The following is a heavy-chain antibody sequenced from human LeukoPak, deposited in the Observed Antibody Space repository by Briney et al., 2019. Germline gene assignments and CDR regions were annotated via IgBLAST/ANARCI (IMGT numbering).Heavy chain of an antibody. CDR2: IYTSGST. V-gene: IGHV4-4*07. D-gene: IGHD3-10*01. CDR3: ASSNYYGSGSGKYYFDY. Sequence: PSETLSLTCTVSGGSISSYYWSWIRQPAGKGLEWIGLIYTSGSTNYNPSLKSRVTMSVDTSKNQFSLKLSSVTAADTAVYYCASSNYYGSGSGKYYFDYWGQGTLVTVSS. CDR1: GGSISSYY. J-gene: IGHJ4*02.